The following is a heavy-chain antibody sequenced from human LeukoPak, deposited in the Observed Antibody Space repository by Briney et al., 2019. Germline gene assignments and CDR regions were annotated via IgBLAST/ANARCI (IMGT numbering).Heavy chain of an antibody. J-gene: IGHJ6*03. CDR2: LYYSGKT. Sequence: PSETLSLTCAVYGVSFSGYYWSWLRQPPGKGREGIGSLYYSGKTYYNPSLKSRVIISIDTSKNQFSLQLPSATAADTAVYYCARDHSSASYTYYYYYMDVWGKGTTVTVSS. CDR3: ARDHSSASYTYYYYYMDV. V-gene: IGHV4-34*01. CDR1: GVSFSGYY. D-gene: IGHD1-26*01.